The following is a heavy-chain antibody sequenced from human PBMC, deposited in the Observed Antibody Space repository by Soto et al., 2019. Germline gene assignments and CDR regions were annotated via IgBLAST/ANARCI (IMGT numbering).Heavy chain of an antibody. Sequence: QVPLVQSGAEVKKPGSSVTVSCKASGGTFSSYAIHWVRQAPGQGLEWMGGIIPMYGPAKYAQRFQGRVTITADESTTTLYMELTSLTSQDTAVYYCARVTSMVGGVIDNWFDPWCDGTLVTVSS. CDR3: ARVTSMVGGVIDNWFDP. V-gene: IGHV1-69*01. CDR2: IIPMYGPA. J-gene: IGHJ5*02. CDR1: GGTFSSYA. D-gene: IGHD3-10*01.